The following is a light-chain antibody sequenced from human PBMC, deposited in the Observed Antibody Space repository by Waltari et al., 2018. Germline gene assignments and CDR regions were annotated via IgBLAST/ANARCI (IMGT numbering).Light chain of an antibody. V-gene: IGKV2-30*01. CDR1: QSLLYSDGKTY. CDR2: KVS. Sequence: DVVMTQSPLSLPVTLGQAAFISCRSSQSLLYSDGKTYLSWFQQRPGQSPRRLIYKVSARDSGVPDRFGGSGSGTEFALNINRVEAEDVGVYYCMQGTHWPWTFGPGTKVEIK. J-gene: IGKJ1*01. CDR3: MQGTHWPWT.